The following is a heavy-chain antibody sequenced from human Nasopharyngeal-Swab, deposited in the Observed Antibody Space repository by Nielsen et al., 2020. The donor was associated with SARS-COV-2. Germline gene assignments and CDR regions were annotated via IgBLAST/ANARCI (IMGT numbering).Heavy chain of an antibody. CDR1: AFTFCNAW. V-gene: IGHV3-15*01. D-gene: IGHD6-19*01. CDR3: ATTQWLDRHFDY. J-gene: IGHJ4*02. CDR2: LKSKTDGETT. Sequence: GASLPLSGAGSAFTFCNAWLSRVRHVPGKGLECVGRLKSKTDGETTDYTAPVKGRFTISRDDSKNTLYLQMNSLKTEDTAVYYCATTQWLDRHFDYWGQGTLVTVSS.